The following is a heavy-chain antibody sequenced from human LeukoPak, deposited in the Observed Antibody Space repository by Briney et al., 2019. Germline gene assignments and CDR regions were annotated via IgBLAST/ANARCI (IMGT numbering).Heavy chain of an antibody. Sequence: SETLSLTCTVSGGSISSYFWSWIRQPPGKGLEWIGYIYYSGSTNYNPSLKSRVTISVDTSKNQFSLKLSSVTAADTAVYYCARVGTYGSGSYLSWLDYWGQGTLVTVST. CDR1: GGSISSYF. D-gene: IGHD3-10*01. CDR3: ARVGTYGSGSYLSWLDY. J-gene: IGHJ4*02. CDR2: IYYSGST. V-gene: IGHV4-59*01.